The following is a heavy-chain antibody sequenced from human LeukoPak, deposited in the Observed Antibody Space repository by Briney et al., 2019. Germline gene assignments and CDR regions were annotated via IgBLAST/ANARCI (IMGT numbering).Heavy chain of an antibody. CDR1: LITSTRHD. Sequence: GGSPRLSPAAPLITSTRHDIHWVRQAPRKGLGWVAAIWFVRSKNYYADSVKGRFTISRDNTKNTLYLQMNYLRADDTAVYFCARYYGDYGGFDYWGQGTLVTVSS. CDR3: ARYYGDYGGFDY. V-gene: IGHV3-33*01. D-gene: IGHD4-17*01. CDR2: IWFVRSKN. J-gene: IGHJ4*02.